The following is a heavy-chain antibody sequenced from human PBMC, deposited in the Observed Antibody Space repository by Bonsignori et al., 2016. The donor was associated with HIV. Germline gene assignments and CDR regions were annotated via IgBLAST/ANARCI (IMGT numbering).Heavy chain of an antibody. J-gene: IGHJ6*03. V-gene: IGHV3-48*03. D-gene: IGHD5-18*01. CDR3: ARHSYGYGGPYYYYYYMDV. Sequence: WIRQPPGKGLEWVSYISSSGSTIYYADSVKGRFTISRDNAKNSLYLQMNSLRAEDTAVYYCARHSYGYGGPYYYYYYMDVWGKGTTVTVSS. CDR2: ISSSGSTI.